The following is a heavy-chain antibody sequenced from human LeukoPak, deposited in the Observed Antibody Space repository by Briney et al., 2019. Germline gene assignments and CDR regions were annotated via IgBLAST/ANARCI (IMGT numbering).Heavy chain of an antibody. CDR1: GYTFTGYY. CDR3: ARSMADYYDSSGYPEFDP. D-gene: IGHD3-22*01. Sequence: ASVKVSCKASGYTFTGYYMHWVRQAPGQGLEWMGRINPNSGGTNYAQKFQGRVTMTRDTSISTAYMELSRLRSDDTAVYYCARSMADYYDSSGYPEFDPWGQGTLVTVSS. CDR2: INPNSGGT. V-gene: IGHV1-2*06. J-gene: IGHJ5*02.